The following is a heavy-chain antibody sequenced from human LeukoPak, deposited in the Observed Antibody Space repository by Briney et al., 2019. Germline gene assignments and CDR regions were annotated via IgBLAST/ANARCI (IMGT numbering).Heavy chain of an antibody. CDR2: IFHGGSS. CDR1: GGSVSSADYS. CDR3: ARGFDDYYAASGATWVYFDY. V-gene: IGHV4-30-2*01. D-gene: IGHD2-15*01. Sequence: PSETLSLTCDVSGGSVSSADYSWSWIRQPPGKGLEWIGFIFHGGSSYYNPSLKSRVTISIDRSKNQFSLELNSVTAADTAVYYCARGFDDYYAASGATWVYFDYWGQGSLVTVSS. J-gene: IGHJ4*02.